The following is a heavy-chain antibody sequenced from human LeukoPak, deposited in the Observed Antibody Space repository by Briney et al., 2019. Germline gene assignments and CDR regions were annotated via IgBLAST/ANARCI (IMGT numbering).Heavy chain of an antibody. CDR1: GFTFSSYE. CDR3: ARGGTLEYFQH. Sequence: PGGSLRLSCAASGFTFSSYEMNWVRKAPGKGLEWVSYISSSGSTIYYADSVKGRFTISRDNAKNSLYLQMNSLRAEDTAVYYCARGGTLEYFQHWGQGTLVTVSS. J-gene: IGHJ1*01. V-gene: IGHV3-48*03. CDR2: ISSSGSTI.